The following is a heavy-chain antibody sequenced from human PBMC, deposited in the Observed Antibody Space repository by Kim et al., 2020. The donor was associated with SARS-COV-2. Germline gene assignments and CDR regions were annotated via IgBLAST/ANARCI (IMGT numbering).Heavy chain of an antibody. CDR3: ASLYDILTGYCWFDP. D-gene: IGHD3-9*01. V-gene: IGHV4-4*09. Sequence: NPSLKSRVTIAVDPSKNQFSLKLSSVTAADTAVYYCASLYDILTGYCWFDPWGQGTLVTVSS. J-gene: IGHJ5*02.